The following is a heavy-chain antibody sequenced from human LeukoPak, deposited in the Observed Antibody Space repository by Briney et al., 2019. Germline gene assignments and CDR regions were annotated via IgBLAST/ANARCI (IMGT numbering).Heavy chain of an antibody. Sequence: RGSLRLSCAASVFAFINYAMSWVRQAPARAREWVSAITSGGGTTYYAGSVKGRFTISRDNSKHTLYLQMNSLRAEDTAVYYCARDPPRAAWVFDYWRQGPLVSVPS. CDR2: ITSGGGTT. J-gene: IGHJ4*02. V-gene: IGHV3-23*01. CDR3: ARDPPRAAWVFDY. D-gene: IGHD6-25*01. CDR1: VFAFINYA.